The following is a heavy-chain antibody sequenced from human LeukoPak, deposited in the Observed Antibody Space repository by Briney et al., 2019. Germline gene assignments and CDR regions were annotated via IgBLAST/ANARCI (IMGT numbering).Heavy chain of an antibody. CDR1: GFTFSSYW. D-gene: IGHD3-22*01. V-gene: IGHV3-7*01. CDR3: AKADYYYDSSGTDY. Sequence: GGSLRLSCAASGFTFSSYWMSWVRQAPGKGLEWVANIKQDGSEKYYVDSVKGRFTISRDNAKNSLYLQMNSLRAEDTAVYYCAKADYYYDSSGTDYWGQGTLVTVSS. CDR2: IKQDGSEK. J-gene: IGHJ4*02.